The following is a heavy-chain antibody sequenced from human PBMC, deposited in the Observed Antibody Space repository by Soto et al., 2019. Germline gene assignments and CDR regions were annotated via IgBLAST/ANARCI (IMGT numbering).Heavy chain of an antibody. V-gene: IGHV3-30*18. CDR3: AKEWYGESYI. Sequence: QVPLVESGGGVVQPGRSLRLSCAASGFSFSSYGMHWVRQAPGKGLEWVAVISYDGSNKYYADSVKGRFTISRDNSKNTPYLQMNSLRAEDTAVYYCAKEWYGESYIWGQGTMVTVSS. CDR2: ISYDGSNK. D-gene: IGHD3-10*01. CDR1: GFSFSSYG. J-gene: IGHJ3*02.